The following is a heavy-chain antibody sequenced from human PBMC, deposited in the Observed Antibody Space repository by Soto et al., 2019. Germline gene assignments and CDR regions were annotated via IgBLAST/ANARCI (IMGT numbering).Heavy chain of an antibody. V-gene: IGHV3-33*01. CDR3: ARDGTIFGVVEIDY. J-gene: IGHJ4*02. D-gene: IGHD3-3*01. CDR2: IWYDGSNK. Sequence: QVQLVESGGGVVQPGRSLRLSCAASGFTFSSYGMHWVRQAPGKGLEWVAGIWYDGSNKYYADSVKGRFTISRDNSKNTLYLQMNSLRAEDTAVYYCARDGTIFGVVEIDYWGQGTLVTVSS. CDR1: GFTFSSYG.